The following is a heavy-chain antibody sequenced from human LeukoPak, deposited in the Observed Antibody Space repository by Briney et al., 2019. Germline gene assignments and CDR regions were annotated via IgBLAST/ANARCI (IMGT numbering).Heavy chain of an antibody. V-gene: IGHV3-49*04. CDR2: IRSKAYGGTT. J-gene: IGHJ4*02. Sequence: GGSLRLSCTASGFTFGDYAMSWVRQAPGKGLEWVGFIRSKAYGGTTEYAASVKGRFTISRDDSKSIAYLQMNSLKTEDTAVYYCTRESGGWFSDFDYWGQGTLVTVSS. CDR1: GFTFGDYA. CDR3: TRESGGWFSDFDY. D-gene: IGHD6-19*01.